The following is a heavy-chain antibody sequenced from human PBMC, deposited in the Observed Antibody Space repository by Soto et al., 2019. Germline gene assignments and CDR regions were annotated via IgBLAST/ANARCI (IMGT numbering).Heavy chain of an antibody. CDR2: IYYSGST. CDR3: ARGTKITFGGVIAFDY. J-gene: IGHJ4*02. CDR1: GGSISSGDYY. V-gene: IGHV4-30-4*01. Sequence: SSETLSLTCTVSGGSISSGDYYWSWIRQPPGKGLEWIGYIYYSGSTYCNPSLKSRVTISVDTSKNQFSLKLSSVTAADTAVYYCARGTKITFGGVIAFDYWGQGTLVTVSS. D-gene: IGHD3-16*02.